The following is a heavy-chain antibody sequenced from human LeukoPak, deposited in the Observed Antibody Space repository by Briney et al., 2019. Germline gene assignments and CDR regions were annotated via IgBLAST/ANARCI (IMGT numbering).Heavy chain of an antibody. Sequence: PSETLSLTCTVSGGSISSGDYYWSWIRQPPGKGLEWIGYIYYSGSTYYNPSLKSRVTISVDTSKNQFSLKLSSVTAADTAVYYCARDGSGWYWNWFDPWGQGTLVTVSS. CDR3: ARDGSGWYWNWFDP. D-gene: IGHD6-19*01. CDR1: GGSISSGDYY. CDR2: IYYSGST. V-gene: IGHV4-30-4*01. J-gene: IGHJ5*02.